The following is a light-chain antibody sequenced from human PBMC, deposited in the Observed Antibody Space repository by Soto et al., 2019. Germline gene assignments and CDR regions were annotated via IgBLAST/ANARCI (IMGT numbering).Light chain of an antibody. CDR2: EGS. V-gene: IGLV2-23*01. J-gene: IGLJ1*01. Sequence: LTQPASVSGSPGQSITISCTGTSSDVGTYNLVSWYQQHPGKAPKLMLYEGSKRPSGVSNRFSGSKSGSTASLTISGLQAEDESDYYCCSYAGSSTYVFGTGTKGTVL. CDR3: CSYAGSSTYV. CDR1: SSDVGTYNL.